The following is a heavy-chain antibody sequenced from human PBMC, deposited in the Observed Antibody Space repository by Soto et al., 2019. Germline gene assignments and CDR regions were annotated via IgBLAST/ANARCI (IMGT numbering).Heavy chain of an antibody. V-gene: IGHV3-33*01. D-gene: IGHD3-3*01. Sequence: WYDGTSTLYADSVKGRFTISRDNSRGTLFLRMNSLRAEDTAVYYCARDGTPQVFMEKGHYNSYSGMDAWGQGTTVLVSS. CDR2: WYDGTST. CDR3: ARDGTPQVFMEKGHYNSYSGMDA. J-gene: IGHJ6*02.